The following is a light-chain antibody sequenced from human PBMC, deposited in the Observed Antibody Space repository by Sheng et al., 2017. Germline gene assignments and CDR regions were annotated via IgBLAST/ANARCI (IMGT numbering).Light chain of an antibody. V-gene: IGLV3-1*01. CDR2: QDT. J-gene: IGLJ1*01. CDR3: QAWDSSTAV. Sequence: ELTQPPSVSVSPGQTASITCSGDRLGNKYAWWYQQKPGQSPVLVIYQDTKRPSGIPERFSGSNSGNTATLTISGTQAMDEADYYCQAWDSSTAVFGTGTKVTV. CDR1: RLGNKY.